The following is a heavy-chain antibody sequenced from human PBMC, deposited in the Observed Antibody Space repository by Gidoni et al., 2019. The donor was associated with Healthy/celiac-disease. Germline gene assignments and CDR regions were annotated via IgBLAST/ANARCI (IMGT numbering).Heavy chain of an antibody. CDR3: TSDGIVGAT. J-gene: IGHJ4*02. Sequence: EVQLVESGVGLVQPGGSLKLSCAASGFTFSGSAMHWVRQASGKGLEWVGRIRSKANSYATAYAASVKGRFTISRDDSKNTAYLQMNSLKTEDTAVYYCTSDGIVGATWGQGTLVTVSS. V-gene: IGHV3-73*02. CDR1: GFTFSGSA. D-gene: IGHD1-26*01. CDR2: IRSKANSYAT.